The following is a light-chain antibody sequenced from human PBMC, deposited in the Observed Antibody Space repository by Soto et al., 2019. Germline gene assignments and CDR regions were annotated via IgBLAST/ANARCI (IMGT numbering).Light chain of an antibody. CDR2: EVS. J-gene: IGLJ1*01. CDR3: CSYGGTFYV. Sequence: QSALTQPASVSGSPGQSITISCTGTSSDVGGYNYVSWYQQHPGKAPKLMIYEVSNRPSGVSNRFSGSKSGNTASLTISGIQAEDEADYYCCSYGGTFYVFGTGTKVTVL. CDR1: SSDVGGYNY. V-gene: IGLV2-14*01.